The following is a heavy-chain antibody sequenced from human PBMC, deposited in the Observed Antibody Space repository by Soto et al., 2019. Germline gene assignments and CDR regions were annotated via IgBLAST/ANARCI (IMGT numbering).Heavy chain of an antibody. CDR2: IIPISETT. V-gene: IGHV1-69*01. J-gene: IGHJ6*02. D-gene: IGHD2-2*01. CDR1: GGTFSSYA. Sequence: QVQLVQSGAEVKKPGSSVKVSCKASGGTFSSYAISWGRQAPGQGLEWMGGIIPISETTNDAQKFQGRVTITADESKSTAYMELSSLRSEDTAVYYCARSQGSSTSLEIYYYYYYGMDVWGQGTTVTVSS. CDR3: ARSQGSSTSLEIYYYYYYGMDV.